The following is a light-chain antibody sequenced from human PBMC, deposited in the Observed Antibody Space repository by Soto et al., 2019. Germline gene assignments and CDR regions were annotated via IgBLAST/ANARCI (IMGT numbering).Light chain of an antibody. CDR1: SSDIGGFYY. CDR2: QVS. J-gene: IGLJ1*01. Sequence: QSALTQPASVSGSPGQSITISCTGTSSDIGGFYYVSWYQHHPGKDPKLMIYQVSNRPSGVSNRFSGSKSGNTASLTISGLQAEEEADYFCSSYSSSSTFYVFGAGTKVTVL. CDR3: SSYSSSSTFYV. V-gene: IGLV2-14*01.